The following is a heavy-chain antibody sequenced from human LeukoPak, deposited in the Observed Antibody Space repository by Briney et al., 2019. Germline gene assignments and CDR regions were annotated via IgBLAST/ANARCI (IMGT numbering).Heavy chain of an antibody. CDR1: GFTFSSYA. J-gene: IGHJ4*02. D-gene: IGHD3-10*01. V-gene: IGHV3-64*01. CDR3: ARGGAYGSGSYYNMNF. CDR2: ISTDGGST. Sequence: GGSLRLSCAASGFTFSSYAMHWVRQAPGKGLEYVSSISTDGGSTYYANSVKGRFTISRDNSKNTLYLQMGSLRAEDMAVYYYARGGAYGSGSYYNMNFWGQGTLVTVSS.